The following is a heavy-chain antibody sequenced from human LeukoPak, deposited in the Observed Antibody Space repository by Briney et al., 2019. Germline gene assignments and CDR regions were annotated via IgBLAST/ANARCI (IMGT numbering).Heavy chain of an antibody. CDR2: MNPNSGNT. CDR1: GYTFTSYD. J-gene: IGHJ4*02. V-gene: IGHV1-8*01. Sequence: ASVKVSCKASGYTFTSYDINWVRQATGQGLEWMGWMNPNSGNTGYAQKFQGRVTMTRNTSISTAYMELSSLRSEDTAVYYCARGGRIAVAGRVDFDYWGQGTLVTVSS. D-gene: IGHD6-19*01. CDR3: ARGGRIAVAGRVDFDY.